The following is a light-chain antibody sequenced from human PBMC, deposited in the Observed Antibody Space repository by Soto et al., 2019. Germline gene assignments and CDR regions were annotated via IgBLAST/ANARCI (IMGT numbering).Light chain of an antibody. CDR3: CSLTTSHTHV. CDR1: GSGVGDSSH. CDR2: EVN. J-gene: IGLJ1*01. Sequence: QSALTQPRSVSGSPGQSVTISCTATGSGVGDSSHVSWYQLHPGKAPKLMIYEVNNRHSGVPDRFSGSKSGSTASLTISGLQAEDEAEYYCCSLTTSHTHVFGSGTKLTVL. V-gene: IGLV2-11*01.